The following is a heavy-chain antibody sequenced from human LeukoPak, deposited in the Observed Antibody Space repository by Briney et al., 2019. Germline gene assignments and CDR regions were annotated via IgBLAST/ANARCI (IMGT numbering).Heavy chain of an antibody. CDR3: AREYTLYISGWFIDY. D-gene: IGHD6-19*01. Sequence: SETLSLTCTVSGDSNINSLYYWGWVRQPPGKGLEWIGTIDYSGSTYYNPSLKSRATISIDTSKNQLSLTLSPVTAADTAVYYCAREYTLYISGWFIDYWGQGTVDTVSS. CDR1: GDSNINSLYY. V-gene: IGHV4-39*07. CDR2: IDYSGST. J-gene: IGHJ4*02.